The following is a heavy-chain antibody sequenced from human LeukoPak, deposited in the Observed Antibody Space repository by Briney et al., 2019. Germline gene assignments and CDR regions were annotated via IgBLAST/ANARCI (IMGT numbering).Heavy chain of an antibody. V-gene: IGHV3-30*04. J-gene: IGHJ4*02. Sequence: AGGSLRLPCAASGFTFSSYAMHWVRQAPGKGLEWVALISYDGSNKYYADSVKGRFTISRDNSKNTLYLQMNSLRAEDTAVYYCARGIEYSSSSDYWGQGTLVTVSS. CDR1: GFTFSSYA. CDR2: ISYDGSNK. CDR3: ARGIEYSSSSDY. D-gene: IGHD6-6*01.